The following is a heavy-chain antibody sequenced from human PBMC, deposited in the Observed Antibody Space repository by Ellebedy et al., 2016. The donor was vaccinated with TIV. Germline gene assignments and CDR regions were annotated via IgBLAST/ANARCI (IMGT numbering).Heavy chain of an antibody. CDR2: INHSGST. Sequence: SETLSLTCTVSSGSISSYYWSWIRQPPGEGLEWIGEINHSGSTNYNPSLTSRVTISVDTSKNQFSLRLSSVTAADTAVYYCARDRIVVVPPALGGKYYGMDVWGHGTAVTVSS. CDR1: SGSISSYY. D-gene: IGHD2-2*01. J-gene: IGHJ6*02. CDR3: ARDRIVVVPPALGGKYYGMDV. V-gene: IGHV4-34*01.